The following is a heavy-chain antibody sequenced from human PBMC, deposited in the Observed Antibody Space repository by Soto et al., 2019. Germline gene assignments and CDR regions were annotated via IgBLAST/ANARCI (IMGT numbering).Heavy chain of an antibody. CDR1: GGSIRDFC. Sequence: PLATMALSYAVLGGSIRDFCWSWIRQPPGKGLEWIGEINHSGSTNYNPSLKSRVTISVDTSKNQFSLELSSVTAADTAVYYCARGGADSGQTYYYYGMDVWRQGTTVTVSS. D-gene: IGHD2-21*01. CDR2: INHSGST. CDR3: ARGGADSGQTYYYYGMDV. J-gene: IGHJ6*02. V-gene: IGHV4-34*01.